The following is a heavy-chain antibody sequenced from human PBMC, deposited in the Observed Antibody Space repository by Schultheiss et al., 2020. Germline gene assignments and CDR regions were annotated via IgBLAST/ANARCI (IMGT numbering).Heavy chain of an antibody. CDR2: ISAYNGNT. V-gene: IGHV1-18*01. Sequence: ASVKVSCKASGYTFTSYGISWVRQAPGQGLEWMGWISAYNGNTNYAQKLQGRVTMTTDTSTSTAYMELRSLRSDDTAVYYCASETGTICGGDCYSDYWGQGTLVTVSS. CDR1: GYTFTSYG. CDR3: ASETGTICGGDCYSDY. J-gene: IGHJ4*02. D-gene: IGHD2-21*02.